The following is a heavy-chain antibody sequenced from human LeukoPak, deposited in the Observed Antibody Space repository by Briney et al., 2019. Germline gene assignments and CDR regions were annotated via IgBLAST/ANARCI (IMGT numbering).Heavy chain of an antibody. CDR2: ISGSGGST. Sequence: PGGSLRLSCAASGFTFSSYAMSWVRQAPGKGLEWVSAISGSGGSTYYADSVKGRFTISRDNSMNTLYLQMNSLRAEDTAVYYCAKVHYDILTGYPDYWGQGTLVTVSS. CDR1: GFTFSSYA. J-gene: IGHJ4*02. V-gene: IGHV3-23*01. CDR3: AKVHYDILTGYPDY. D-gene: IGHD3-9*01.